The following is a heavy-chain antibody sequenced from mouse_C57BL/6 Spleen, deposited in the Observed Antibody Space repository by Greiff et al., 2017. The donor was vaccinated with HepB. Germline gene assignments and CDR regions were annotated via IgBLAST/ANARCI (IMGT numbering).Heavy chain of an antibody. V-gene: IGHV3-2*02. Sequence: EVQLQESGPGLVKPSQSLSLTCTVTGYSITSGYGWNWIRQFPGNTLEWMGYISYSGSTNYNPALKSRISITRDTSKNQFFLQLNSVTTEDTATYYCARTARIKYWGQGTTLTVSS. CDR3: ARTARIKY. CDR1: GYSITSGYG. D-gene: IGHD1-2*01. CDR2: ISYSGST. J-gene: IGHJ2*01.